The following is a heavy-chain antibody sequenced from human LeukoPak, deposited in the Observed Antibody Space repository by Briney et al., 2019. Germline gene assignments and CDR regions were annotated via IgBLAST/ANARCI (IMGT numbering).Heavy chain of an antibody. Sequence: PSETLSLTCTVSGGSLSSYYWSWIRQPPGKGLEGVGYIYYSGSSNYNPSLKSRVTISVDTSKNQFSLKLSSVTAADTAVYYCATAVKGWFDPWGQGTLVTVSS. CDR1: GGSLSSYY. D-gene: IGHD6-19*01. CDR2: IYYSGSS. V-gene: IGHV4-59*01. CDR3: ATAVKGWFDP. J-gene: IGHJ5*02.